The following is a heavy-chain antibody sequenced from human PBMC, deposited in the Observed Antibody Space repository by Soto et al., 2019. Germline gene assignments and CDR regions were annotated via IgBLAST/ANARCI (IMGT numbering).Heavy chain of an antibody. Sequence: DVQLLESGGDLVQPGGSLRLSCAASGFTFSSYAMSWVRQAPGKGLEWVSSMSGAGRSSYDADSVKGRFTISRDNSKNTLYLQMNNLIAEDTALYYCAKGPIFGVENIYDYWGQGTLVTVSS. CDR1: GFTFSSYA. J-gene: IGHJ4*02. V-gene: IGHV3-23*01. D-gene: IGHD3-3*01. CDR3: AKGPIFGVENIYDY. CDR2: MSGAGRSS.